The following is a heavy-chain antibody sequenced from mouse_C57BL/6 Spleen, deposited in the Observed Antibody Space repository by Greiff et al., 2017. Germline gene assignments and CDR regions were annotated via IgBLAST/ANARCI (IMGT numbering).Heavy chain of an antibody. D-gene: IGHD1-1*01. J-gene: IGHJ4*01. CDR3: ARWYYGSSYDAMDY. V-gene: IGHV1-52*01. Sequence: VQLQQPGAELVRPGSSVKLSCKASGYTFTSYWMHWVKQRPIQGLEWIGNIDPSDSETHYNQKFKDKATLTVDKSSSTAYMQLSSLTSEDSAVYYCARWYYGSSYDAMDYWGQGTSVTVSS. CDR2: IDPSDSET. CDR1: GYTFTSYW.